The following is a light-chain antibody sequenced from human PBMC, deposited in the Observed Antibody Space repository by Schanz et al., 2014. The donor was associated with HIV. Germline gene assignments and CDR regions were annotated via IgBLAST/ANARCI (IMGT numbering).Light chain of an antibody. CDR2: GAS. V-gene: IGKV3-20*01. J-gene: IGKJ1*01. CDR1: QSVSSSY. CDR3: QQSGSSPQT. Sequence: EIVLTQSPATLSLSPGEGATLSCRASQSVSSSYLAWYQQKPGQAPRLLIYGASSRATGIPDRFSGSGSGTDFTLTITRLEPEDFAVYYCQQSGSSPQTFGQGTKVEVK.